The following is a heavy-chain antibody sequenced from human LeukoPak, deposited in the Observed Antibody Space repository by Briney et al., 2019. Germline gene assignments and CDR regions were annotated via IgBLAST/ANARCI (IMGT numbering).Heavy chain of an antibody. CDR1: GYTFTSYA. D-gene: IGHD1-26*01. CDR3: ARAISGWELLPDAFDI. CDR2: IIPIFGTA. V-gene: IGHV1-69*13. Sequence: ASVKVSCKASGYTFTSYAISWVRQAPGQGLEWMGGIIPIFGTANYAQKFQGRVTITADESTSTAYMELSSLRSEDTAVYYCARAISGWELLPDAFDIWGQGTMVTVSS. J-gene: IGHJ3*02.